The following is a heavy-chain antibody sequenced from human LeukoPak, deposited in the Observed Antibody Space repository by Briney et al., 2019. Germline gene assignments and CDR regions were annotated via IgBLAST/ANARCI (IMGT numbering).Heavy chain of an antibody. Sequence: SETLSLTCTVSGGSISSSSYYWGWIRQPPGKGLEWIGSIYYSGSTYYNPSLKSRVTISIETSKNQFSLKLSSVTAADTAVYYCARGRGRYYDSSASYYRSLGNFFDYWGQGALVTVSS. V-gene: IGHV4-39*07. CDR3: ARGRGRYYDSSASYYRSLGNFFDY. J-gene: IGHJ4*02. D-gene: IGHD3-22*01. CDR2: IYYSGST. CDR1: GGSISSSSYY.